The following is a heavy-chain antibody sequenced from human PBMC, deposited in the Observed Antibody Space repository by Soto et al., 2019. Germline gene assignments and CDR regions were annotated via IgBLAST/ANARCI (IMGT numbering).Heavy chain of an antibody. V-gene: IGHV4-31*03. Sequence: QVQLQESGPGLVKPSQTLSLTCTVSGGSISSGGYYWSWIRQHPGKGLEWIGYIYYSGSTYYNPSLKSRVTMSLVTSKNQFSLKLSSVTAADTAVYYCARVSMIVERYYFDYWGQGTLVTVSS. CDR2: IYYSGST. J-gene: IGHJ4*02. CDR3: ARVSMIVERYYFDY. CDR1: GGSISSGGYY. D-gene: IGHD3-22*01.